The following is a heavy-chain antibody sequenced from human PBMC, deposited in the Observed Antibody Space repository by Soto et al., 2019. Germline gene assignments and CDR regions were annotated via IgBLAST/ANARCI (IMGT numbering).Heavy chain of an antibody. V-gene: IGHV1-3*01. J-gene: IGHJ6*03. Sequence: ASVKVSCKASGYTFTSYAMHWVRQAPGQRLEWMGWINAGNGNTKYSQKFQGRVTITRDTSASTAYMELSSLRSEDTAVYYCARERDTRRYYSYYYMDVWGKGTTVTVSS. CDR2: INAGNGNT. CDR1: GYTFTSYA. D-gene: IGHD2-2*01. CDR3: ARERDTRRYYSYYYMDV.